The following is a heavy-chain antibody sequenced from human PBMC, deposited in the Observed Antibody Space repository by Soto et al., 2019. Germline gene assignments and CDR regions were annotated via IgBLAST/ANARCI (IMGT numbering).Heavy chain of an antibody. CDR2: IWYDGSNK. Sequence: GGSLRLSCAASGFTFSSYGMHWVRQAPGKGLEWVAVIWYDGSNKYYADSVKGRFTISRDNSKNTLYLQMNSLRAEDTAVYYCARLGYCSSTSCHRYYYYGMDVWGRGTTVTVSS. V-gene: IGHV3-33*01. D-gene: IGHD2-2*01. J-gene: IGHJ6*02. CDR1: GFTFSSYG. CDR3: ARLGYCSSTSCHRYYYYGMDV.